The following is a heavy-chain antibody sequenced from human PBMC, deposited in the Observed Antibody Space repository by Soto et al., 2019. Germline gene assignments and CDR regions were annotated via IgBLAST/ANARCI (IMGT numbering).Heavy chain of an antibody. CDR2: ISWNSGSI. V-gene: IGHV3-9*01. D-gene: IGHD3-22*01. CDR3: AKEHYYYDSSGYQNGFDY. J-gene: IGHJ4*02. Sequence: EVQLVESGGGLVQPGRSLRLSCAASGFTFDDYAMHWVRQAPGKGLEWVSGISWNSGSIGYADSVKGRFTISSDNAKNSLYLQMNSLRAEDTALYYCAKEHYYYDSSGYQNGFDYWGQGTLVTVSS. CDR1: GFTFDDYA.